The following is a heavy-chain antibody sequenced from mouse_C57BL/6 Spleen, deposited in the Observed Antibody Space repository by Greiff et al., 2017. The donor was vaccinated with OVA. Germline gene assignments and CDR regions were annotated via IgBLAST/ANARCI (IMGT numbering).Heavy chain of an antibody. Sequence: QVQLQQPGAELVRPGSSVKLSCKASGYTFTSYWMHWVKQRPIQGLEWIGNIDPSDSETHYNQKFKDKATLTVDKSSSTAYMQLSSLTSEDSAVYYCARGGYYGSFYYFDYWGQGTTLTVSS. CDR3: ARGGYYGSFYYFDY. V-gene: IGHV1-52*01. J-gene: IGHJ2*01. CDR1: GYTFTSYW. CDR2: IDPSDSET. D-gene: IGHD1-1*01.